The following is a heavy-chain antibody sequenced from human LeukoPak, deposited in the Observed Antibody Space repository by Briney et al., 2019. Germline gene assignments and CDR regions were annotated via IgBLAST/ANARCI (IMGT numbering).Heavy chain of an antibody. CDR2: ISGSAAST. CDR1: GFTFNSFA. CDR3: AKDQNNFWSDSSYSFDY. Sequence: GGSLRLSCAASGFTFNSFAINWVRQAPGKGLEWVSGISGSAASTYYADSVKGRFTISRDNSKNTLYLQMNNLRAEDTAVYYCAKDQNNFWSDSSYSFDYWGQGTLVTVSS. D-gene: IGHD3-3*01. V-gene: IGHV3-23*01. J-gene: IGHJ4*02.